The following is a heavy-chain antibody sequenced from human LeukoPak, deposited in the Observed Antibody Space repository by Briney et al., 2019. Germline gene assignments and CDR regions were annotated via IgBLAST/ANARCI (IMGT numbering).Heavy chain of an antibody. V-gene: IGHV3-30*02. CDR1: GFTFSSYG. D-gene: IGHD3-16*01. Sequence: PGGSLRLSCAASGFTFSSYGMHWVRQAPGKGLEWVAFIRYDGSNKYYADSVKGRFAISRDNSKNTLYLQMNSLRAEDTAVYYCAKHPHDYIWGSYYYFDYWGQGTLVTVSS. CDR3: AKHPHDYIWGSYYYFDY. J-gene: IGHJ4*02. CDR2: IRYDGSNK.